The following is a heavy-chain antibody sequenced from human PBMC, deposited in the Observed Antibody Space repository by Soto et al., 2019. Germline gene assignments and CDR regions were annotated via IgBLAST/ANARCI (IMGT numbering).Heavy chain of an antibody. Sequence: GGSLRLSCAASGFSFSSYWMSWVRQAPGKGLEWVANIKQDERERYHVDSVKGRFTISRDNAKNSVYLQMNSLRVEDTAVYFCASVRGYFYGGEGRDSGAQGSLVPVSA. D-gene: IGHD3-10*01. V-gene: IGHV3-7*01. CDR2: IKQDERER. CDR3: ASVRGYFYGGEGRDS. CDR1: GFSFSSYW. J-gene: IGHJ4*02.